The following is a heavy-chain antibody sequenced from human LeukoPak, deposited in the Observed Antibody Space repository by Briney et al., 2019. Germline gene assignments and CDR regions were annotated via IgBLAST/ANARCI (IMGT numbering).Heavy chain of an antibody. CDR3: ATEKTYYYDSSGYVN. D-gene: IGHD3-22*01. CDR2: IYYSGST. Sequence: PSETLSLTCAVYGGSFSGYYWSWIRQHPGKGLEWIGYIYYSGSTYYNPSLKSRVTISVDTSKNQFSLKLSSVTAADTAVYYCATEKTYYYDSSGYVNWGQGTLVTVSS. CDR1: GGSFSGYY. V-gene: IGHV4-31*11. J-gene: IGHJ4*02.